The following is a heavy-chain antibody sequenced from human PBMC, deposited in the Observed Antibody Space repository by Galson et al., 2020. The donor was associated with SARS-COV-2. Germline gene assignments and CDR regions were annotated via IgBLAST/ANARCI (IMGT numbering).Heavy chain of an antibody. CDR1: GYAFTTYT. CDR3: VRVTRSSGWESFDY. CDR2: ISVYNLDT. D-gene: IGHD6-19*01. Sequence: ASVKVSCKASGYAFTTYTLTWVRQAPGQGLEWMGWISVYNLDTKYVKRLQGRVTMTTDISASTAYMELRSLRSDDTAIYYCVRVTRSSGWESFDYWGQGTQVTVSS. V-gene: IGHV1-18*01. J-gene: IGHJ4*02.